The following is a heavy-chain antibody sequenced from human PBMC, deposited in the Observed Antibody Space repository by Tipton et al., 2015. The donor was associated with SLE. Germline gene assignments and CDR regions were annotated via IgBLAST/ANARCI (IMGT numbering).Heavy chain of an antibody. CDR2: IFPSDSDT. J-gene: IGHJ3*01. Sequence: QSGPEVKKPGESLKISCQASGYIFTSYWIGWVRQMPETGLEWVGIIFPSDSDTRYSPSVQGRVTISVDRPISTAYLQWSSLEASDRGIYYWVRLSQKVGATADDFDFWGQGTTVTVSP. CDR3: VRLSQKVGATADDFDF. D-gene: IGHD1-26*01. CDR1: GYIFTSYW. V-gene: IGHV5-51*04.